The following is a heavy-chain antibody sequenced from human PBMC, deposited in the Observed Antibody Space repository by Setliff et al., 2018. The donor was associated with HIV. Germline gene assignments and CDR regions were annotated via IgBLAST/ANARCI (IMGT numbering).Heavy chain of an antibody. Sequence: PSETLSLTCTVSGGSISSSSYSWGWIRQPPGKGLEWIGSIYYSGSTHYNPSLQSRVTMSVDTSKNQFSLKLNSVTAADTAVYYCTKHVATGIATTATAYFQHWGQGSLVTVSS. D-gene: IGHD6-13*01. J-gene: IGHJ1*01. V-gene: IGHV4-39*01. CDR1: GGSISSSSYS. CDR3: TKHVATGIATTATAYFQH. CDR2: IYYSGST.